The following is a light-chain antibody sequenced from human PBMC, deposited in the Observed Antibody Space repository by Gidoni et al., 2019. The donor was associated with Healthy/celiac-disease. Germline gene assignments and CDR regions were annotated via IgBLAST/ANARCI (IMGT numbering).Light chain of an antibody. V-gene: IGKV1-5*03. Sequence: DIQMTQSPSTLSASVGTRVTITCRASQSISSWLAWYQQKPGKDPKPLIYKASSLESGVPSRFSGSGSGTEFTLTISSLQPDDFATYYCQQYKSYPWTFGQGTKVEIK. CDR1: QSISSW. CDR2: KAS. CDR3: QQYKSYPWT. J-gene: IGKJ1*01.